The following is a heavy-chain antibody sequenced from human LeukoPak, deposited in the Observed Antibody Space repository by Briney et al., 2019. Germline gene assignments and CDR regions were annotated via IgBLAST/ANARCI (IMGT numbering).Heavy chain of an antibody. CDR2: IYNSGSN. J-gene: IGHJ6*02. V-gene: IGHV4-59*01. D-gene: IGHD3-16*01. Sequence: PSETLSLTCTVSGGSISSYDWRWIRQPPGKGREWIGYIYNSGSNNSTPSLMPRATIPVDTSKTQFSLTLSSVTTAATAVYYCARDRGRQVSYSYGMDVWGQGTTVTVSS. CDR1: GGSISSYD. CDR3: ARDRGRQVSYSYGMDV.